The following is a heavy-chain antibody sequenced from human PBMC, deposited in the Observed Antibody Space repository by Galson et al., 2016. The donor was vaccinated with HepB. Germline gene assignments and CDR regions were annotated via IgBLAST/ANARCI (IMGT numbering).Heavy chain of an antibody. D-gene: IGHD6-13*01. CDR2: ISSGSSYI. J-gene: IGHJ3*02. CDR3: ARVREQQLLDAFDI. V-gene: IGHV3-21*01. Sequence: WVSSISSGSSYIYYADSVKGRFTISRDNVKKSLYLQMNSLRPEDTAVYYCARVREQQLLDAFDIWGQGTMVTVSS.